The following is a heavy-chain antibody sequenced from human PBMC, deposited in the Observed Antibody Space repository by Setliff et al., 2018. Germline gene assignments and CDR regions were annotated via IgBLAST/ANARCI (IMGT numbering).Heavy chain of an antibody. CDR3: ARGGAIVVATAHFDY. J-gene: IGHJ4*02. CDR2: INPSSGST. CDR1: GFTFTSYY. D-gene: IGHD2-21*02. Sequence: ASVKVSCKASGFTFTSYYMFWVRQAPGQGLEWMGIINPSSGSTDYALKFQGRVTMTRDTSTSTVYMELSSLRSEDTAVYYCARGGAIVVATAHFDYWGQGTLGTVSS. V-gene: IGHV1-46*01.